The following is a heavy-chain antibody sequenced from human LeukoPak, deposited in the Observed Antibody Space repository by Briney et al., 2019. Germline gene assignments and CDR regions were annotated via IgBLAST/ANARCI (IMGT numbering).Heavy chain of an antibody. Sequence: SVKVSCKASGGTFSSYAISWVRQAPGQGLEWMGGIIPIFGTANYAQKFQGRVTITTDESTSTAYMELSSLRSEDTAVYYCARSFSRSGYQFDYWGQGTLVTVSS. CDR2: IIPIFGTA. V-gene: IGHV1-69*05. J-gene: IGHJ4*02. D-gene: IGHD3-22*01. CDR1: GGTFSSYA. CDR3: ARSFSRSGYQFDY.